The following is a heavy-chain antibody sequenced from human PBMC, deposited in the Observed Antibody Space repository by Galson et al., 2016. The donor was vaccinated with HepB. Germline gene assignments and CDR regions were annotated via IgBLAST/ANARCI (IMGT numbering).Heavy chain of an antibody. J-gene: IGHJ6*04. CDR1: GGSINSAGSY. Sequence: TLSLTCTVSGGSINSAGSYWTWIRQHPGKGLEWIGCMSYSGNTYYSPSLKSRVAISLGTSKNHFSLNLSSVTAADTAVYFCVRDSLTSISRWFYYNMDVWGEGTTVTVSS. CDR2: MSYSGNT. V-gene: IGHV4-31*03. D-gene: IGHD2-2*01. CDR3: VRDSLTSISRWFYYNMDV.